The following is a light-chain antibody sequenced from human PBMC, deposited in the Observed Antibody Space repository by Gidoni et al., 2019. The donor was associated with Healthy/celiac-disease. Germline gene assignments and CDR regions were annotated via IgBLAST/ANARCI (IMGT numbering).Light chain of an antibody. Sequence: DIVMKKSPATLSVSPGERATLSCRASEIVRSYLAWYQQKPGQAPRLVIYGSSTRAASIPARFSGSGSGTEFTLTISSLQSEDFAVYYCQQYNKWPLTFGGXTKVEIK. CDR3: QQYNKWPLT. V-gene: IGKV3-15*01. J-gene: IGKJ4*01. CDR2: GSS. CDR1: EIVRSY.